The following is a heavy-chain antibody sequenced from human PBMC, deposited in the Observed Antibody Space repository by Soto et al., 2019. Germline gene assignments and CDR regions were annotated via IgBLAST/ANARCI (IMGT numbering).Heavy chain of an antibody. Sequence: SETLSLTCTVSGGSISSYYWSWIRQPPGKGLEWIGYIFYSGSTNYNPSLKSRVTISVDTSKNQFSLNLSSVTAADTAVYYCARKYRSDWTFDYWGQGTLVTVSS. CDR1: GGSISSYY. J-gene: IGHJ4*02. V-gene: IGHV4-59*01. D-gene: IGHD6-19*01. CDR3: ARKYRSDWTFDY. CDR2: IFYSGST.